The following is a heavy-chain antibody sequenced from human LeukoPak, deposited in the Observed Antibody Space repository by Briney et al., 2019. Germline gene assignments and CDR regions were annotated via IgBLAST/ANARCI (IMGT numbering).Heavy chain of an antibody. CDR2: INIGGTNT. V-gene: IGHV3-11*01. CDR3: ATDGAGFDT. J-gene: IGHJ5*02. Sequence: GGSLRPSCAASGFTFNDYYMSWIRQAPGKGLEWLSYINIGGTNTHYADSVKGRFTIFRDNAKKSLYLEMNNLRAEDTAVYYCATDGAGFDTWGQGVLVTVSS. CDR1: GFTFNDYY.